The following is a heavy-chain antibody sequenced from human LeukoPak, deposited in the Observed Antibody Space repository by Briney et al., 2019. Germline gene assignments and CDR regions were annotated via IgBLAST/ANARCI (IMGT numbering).Heavy chain of an antibody. V-gene: IGHV4-34*01. Sequence: SETLSLTCAVYGGSFSGDFFTWIRQPPGKGLEWIGEINHSGSTNYNPSLKSRVTISVDTSKNQFSLKLSSVTAADTAVYYCARDFDYWGQGTLVTVSS. CDR1: GGSFSGDF. J-gene: IGHJ4*02. CDR3: ARDFDY. CDR2: INHSGST.